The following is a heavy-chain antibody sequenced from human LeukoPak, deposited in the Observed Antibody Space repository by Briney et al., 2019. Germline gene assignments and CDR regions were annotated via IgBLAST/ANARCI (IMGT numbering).Heavy chain of an antibody. CDR1: GFIFSGNA. V-gene: IGHV3-33*01. CDR3: VSFYETY. Sequence: PGGSLRLSCAAAGFIFSGNAIHWVRQAPGRGLEWVAQVWSKGDNTYYGDSMKGRFTISRDNSKNTAYLQMNNLRDEDTAVYYCVSFYETYWGRGTLVTVSS. CDR2: VWSKGDNT. J-gene: IGHJ4*02. D-gene: IGHD2/OR15-2a*01.